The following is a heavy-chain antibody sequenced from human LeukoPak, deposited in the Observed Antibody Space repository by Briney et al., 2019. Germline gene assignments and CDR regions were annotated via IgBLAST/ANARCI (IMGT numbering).Heavy chain of an antibody. CDR3: ARDQRLYSGYDRADAFDI. V-gene: IGHV1-18*01. CDR1: GYTFTSYG. J-gene: IGHJ3*02. Sequence: GASVKVSCKASGYTFTSYGISWVRQAPGQGLEWMGWISAYNGNTNYAQKLQGRVTMTTDTSTSTAYMELRSLRSDDTAVYYCARDQRLYSGYDRADAFDIWGQGTMVTVSS. CDR2: ISAYNGNT. D-gene: IGHD5-12*01.